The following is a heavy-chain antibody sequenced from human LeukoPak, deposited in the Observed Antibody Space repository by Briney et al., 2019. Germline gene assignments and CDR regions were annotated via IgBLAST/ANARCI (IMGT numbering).Heavy chain of an antibody. CDR2: ITTSSSYM. Sequence: NTGGSLRLSCAASGFTFSSYSMNWVRQAPGKGLEWVSSITTSSSYMFYADSVRGRFTISRDNAENSLYLQMNSLRDEDTAVYYCARDPYSGGYGVYYYYYMDVWGKGTTVTVSS. V-gene: IGHV3-21*01. CDR3: ARDPYSGGYGVYYYYYMDV. J-gene: IGHJ6*03. CDR1: GFTFSSYS. D-gene: IGHD6-19*01.